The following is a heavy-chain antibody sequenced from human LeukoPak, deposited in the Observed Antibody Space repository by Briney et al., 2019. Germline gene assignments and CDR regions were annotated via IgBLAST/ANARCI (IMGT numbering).Heavy chain of an antibody. D-gene: IGHD2/OR15-2a*01. CDR2: VYPDDSRT. V-gene: IGHV5-51*01. Sequence: GESLKISCKASGYNFPKSWIGWVRQMPGKGLEWVAIVYPDDSRTKYSPSFQAQVTISAAKSINTAYLQWSSLRASDTAMYYCARPDYFASHDWGQGTLVTVSS. CDR3: ARPDYFASHD. J-gene: IGHJ4*02. CDR1: GYNFPKSW.